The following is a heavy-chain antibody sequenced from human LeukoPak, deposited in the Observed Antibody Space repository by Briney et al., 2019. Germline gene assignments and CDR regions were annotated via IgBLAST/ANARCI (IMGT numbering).Heavy chain of an antibody. CDR1: GGSFSGYY. J-gene: IGHJ5*02. V-gene: IGHV4-34*01. D-gene: IGHD6-19*01. Sequence: PSETLSLTCAVYGGSFSGYYWSWIRQPPGKGLEWIGEINHSGSTNYNPSLKSRVTISVDTSKNQFSLKLSSVTAADTAVYYCARRGGWYQGAVDPWGQGALVIVSS. CDR3: ARRGGWYQGAVDP. CDR2: INHSGST.